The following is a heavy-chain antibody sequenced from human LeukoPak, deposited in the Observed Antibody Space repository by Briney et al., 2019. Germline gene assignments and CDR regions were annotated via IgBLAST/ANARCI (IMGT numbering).Heavy chain of an antibody. CDR3: ARYSSGWSPDY. V-gene: IGHV4-59*01. Sequence: SETLSLTCTVSGGSISSYYWSWIRQPPGKGLEWIGYIYYSGSTNYNPSLKSRVTISVDTSKNQFSLKLSSVTAADTAVYYCARYSSGWSPDYWGQGTLVTVSS. CDR2: IYYSGST. D-gene: IGHD6-19*01. CDR1: GGSISSYY. J-gene: IGHJ4*02.